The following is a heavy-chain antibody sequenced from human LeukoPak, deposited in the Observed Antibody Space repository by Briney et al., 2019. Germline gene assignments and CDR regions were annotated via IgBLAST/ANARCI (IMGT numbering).Heavy chain of an antibody. V-gene: IGHV4-34*12. CDR2: IFYSGST. J-gene: IGHJ4*02. CDR3: ARDVLSGATVTADY. CDR1: GGSFSGYY. Sequence: SETLSLTCAVYGGSFSGYYWSWIRQPPGKGLEWIGSIFYSGSTDYNPSLKSRVTISVDTSKNQFSLKLSSVTAADTAVYYCARDVLSGATVTADYWGQGTLVTVSS. D-gene: IGHD4-17*01.